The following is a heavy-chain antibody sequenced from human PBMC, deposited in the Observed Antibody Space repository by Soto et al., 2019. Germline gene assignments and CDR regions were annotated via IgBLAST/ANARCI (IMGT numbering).Heavy chain of an antibody. J-gene: IGHJ4*02. Sequence: SETLSLTCAVYGGSFSGYYWSWIRQPPGKGLEWIGEINHSGSTNYNPSLKSRVTISVDTSKNQFSLKLSSVTAADTAVYYCVRHKWLRLLSPSNFDYWGQGTLVTVSS. CDR2: INHSGST. CDR1: GGSFSGYY. D-gene: IGHD5-12*01. V-gene: IGHV4-34*01. CDR3: VRHKWLRLLSPSNFDY.